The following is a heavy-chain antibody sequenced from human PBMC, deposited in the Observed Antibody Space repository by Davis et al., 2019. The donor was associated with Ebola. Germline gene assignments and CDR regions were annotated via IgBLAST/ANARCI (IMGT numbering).Heavy chain of an antibody. Sequence: AASVKVSCKASGGTFSSYVISWVRQAPGQGLEWMGGIIPIFGTANYAQKFQERVTITRDMSTSTAYMELSSLRSEDTAVYYCAAPYGGKLAFDIWGQGTMVTVSS. CDR1: GGTFSSYV. CDR3: AAPYGGKLAFDI. J-gene: IGHJ3*02. V-gene: IGHV1-69*05. D-gene: IGHD4-23*01. CDR2: IIPIFGTA.